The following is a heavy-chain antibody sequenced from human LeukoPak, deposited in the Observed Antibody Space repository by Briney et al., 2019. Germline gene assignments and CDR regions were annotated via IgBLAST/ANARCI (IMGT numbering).Heavy chain of an antibody. D-gene: IGHD6-19*01. Sequence: GGSLGLSCAASGFTFSSYGMHWVRQAPGKGLEWVAVIWYDGSNKYYADSVKGRFTISRDNSKNTLYLQMNSLRAEDTAVYYCARDRESSGWYVGGNWFDPWGQGTLVTVSS. CDR1: GFTFSSYG. CDR2: IWYDGSNK. J-gene: IGHJ5*02. CDR3: ARDRESSGWYVGGNWFDP. V-gene: IGHV3-33*01.